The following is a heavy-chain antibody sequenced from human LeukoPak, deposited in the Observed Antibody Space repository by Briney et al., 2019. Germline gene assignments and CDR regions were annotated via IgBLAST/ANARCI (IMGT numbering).Heavy chain of an antibody. CDR3: ARSDTDSSGVFFY. D-gene: IGHD3-22*01. Sequence: GGSLRLSCAASGFTVNSNYMSWVRQAPGKGLEWVSVVYSGGSTYYTDSVKGRFTISRDNSKNTLYLQMNSLRAEDTAVYYCARSDTDSSGVFFYWGQRTLVSVSS. CDR2: VYSGGST. V-gene: IGHV3-66*01. CDR1: GFTVNSNY. J-gene: IGHJ4*02.